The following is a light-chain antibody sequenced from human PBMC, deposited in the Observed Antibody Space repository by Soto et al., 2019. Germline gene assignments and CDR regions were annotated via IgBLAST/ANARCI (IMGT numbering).Light chain of an antibody. V-gene: IGLV2-8*01. Sequence: QSALTQPPSASGSPGQSVTISCTGTSSDVGGYNYVTWYQHHPGKAPKLMIYEINKQPSGVPDRFSGPKSGNTASLTVSGLQAEDEADYYCSSYAGINNLVFGGGTQLTVL. CDR3: SSYAGINNLV. CDR2: EIN. CDR1: SSDVGGYNY. J-gene: IGLJ2*01.